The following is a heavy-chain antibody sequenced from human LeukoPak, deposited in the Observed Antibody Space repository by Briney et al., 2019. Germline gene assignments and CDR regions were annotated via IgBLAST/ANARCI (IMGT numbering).Heavy chain of an antibody. CDR2: ISGSGAGT. V-gene: IGHV3-23*01. CDR1: GFTFSSYA. D-gene: IGHD2-8*01. CDR3: AKMVREFYTISYYFDY. J-gene: IGHJ4*02. Sequence: TGGSLRLSCAASGFTFSSYAMSWVRQAPGKGLEWVSAISGSGAGTYYADSVKGRFTISRDNSKNTLYLQMNSLRAEDTAVYYCAKMVREFYTISYYFDYWGQGTLVTVSS.